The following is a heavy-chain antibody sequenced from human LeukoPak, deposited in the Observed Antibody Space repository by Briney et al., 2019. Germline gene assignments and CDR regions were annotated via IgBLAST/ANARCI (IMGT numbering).Heavy chain of an antibody. V-gene: IGHV1-3*01. J-gene: IGHJ4*02. CDR3: ARDGYSGSLLFDY. Sequence: RRASVKVSCKASGYTFTSYAMHWVRQAPGQGLEWMGWISAYNGNTNYAQKFQGRVTITADESTSTAYMELSSLRSEDTAVYYCARDGYSGSLLFDYWGQGTLVTVSS. CDR1: GYTFTSYA. CDR2: ISAYNGNT. D-gene: IGHD1-26*01.